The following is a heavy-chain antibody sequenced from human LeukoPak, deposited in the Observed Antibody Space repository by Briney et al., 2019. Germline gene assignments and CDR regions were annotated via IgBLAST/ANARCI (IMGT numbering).Heavy chain of an antibody. CDR3: ASYILTGYWDI. J-gene: IGHJ3*02. V-gene: IGHV4-59*12. CDR1: GGSISSYY. Sequence: NSSETLSLTCSVSGGSISSYYWSWIRQPPGKGLEWIGYIYYSGSTNYNPSLKSRVTISVDTSKNQFSLKLSSVTAADTAVYYCASYILTGYWDIWGQGTMVTVSS. D-gene: IGHD3-9*01. CDR2: IYYSGST.